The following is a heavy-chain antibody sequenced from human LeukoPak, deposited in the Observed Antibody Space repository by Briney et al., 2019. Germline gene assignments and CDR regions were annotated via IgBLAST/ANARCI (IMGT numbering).Heavy chain of an antibody. CDR2: ISGSGGST. J-gene: IGHJ4*02. V-gene: IGHV3-23*01. CDR1: GFTFSSYA. D-gene: IGHD1-26*01. CDR3: AKDWEGVSPNYLDD. Sequence: LSGGSLRLSCAASGFTFSSYAMSWVRQAPGKGLEWVSAISGSGGSTYYADSVKGRFTISRDNSKNTLYLQMNSLRAEATAVYYCAKDWEGVSPNYLDDWGQGTLVTVSS.